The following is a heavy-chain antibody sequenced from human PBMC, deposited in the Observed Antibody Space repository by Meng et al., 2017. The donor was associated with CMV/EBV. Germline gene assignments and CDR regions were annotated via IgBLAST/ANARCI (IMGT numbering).Heavy chain of an antibody. D-gene: IGHD4-17*01. CDR1: GDTFTDYY. CDR3: TRDAHLTTVTPNWFDP. CDR2: INPNSGDT. Sequence: VQLVKPGAELRKPGASVKVSCKASGDTFTDYYMHWVRQAPGQGLEWMGCINPNSGDTNYAQKFQGRVTMTRDTSISTAYMELSRLRSDDTAVYYCTRDAHLTTVTPNWFDPWGQGTLVTVSS. J-gene: IGHJ5*02. V-gene: IGHV1-2*02.